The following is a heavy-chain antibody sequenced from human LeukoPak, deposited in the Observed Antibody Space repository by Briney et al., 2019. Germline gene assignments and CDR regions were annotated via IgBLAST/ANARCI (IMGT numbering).Heavy chain of an antibody. CDR2: IYYSGST. Sequence: SETLSLTCTVSGGSISSGGYYWSWIRQHPGKGLEWIGYIYYSGSTYYNPSLKSRVTISVDTSKNQFSLKLSSVTAADTAVYYCARTTVTYYFDCWGLGTLVTVSS. V-gene: IGHV4-31*03. J-gene: IGHJ4*02. CDR3: ARTTVTYYFDC. D-gene: IGHD4-11*01. CDR1: GGSISSGGYY.